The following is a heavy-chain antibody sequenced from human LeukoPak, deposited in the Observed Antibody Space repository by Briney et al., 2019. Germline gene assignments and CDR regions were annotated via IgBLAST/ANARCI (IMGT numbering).Heavy chain of an antibody. CDR1: GYTFTSYD. D-gene: IGHD3-16*02. J-gene: IGHJ4*02. Sequence: ASVKVSCKVSGYTFTSYDINWVRQATGQGLEWMGWMNPNSGNTGYAQKFQGRVTMTRHTSISTAYMELSSLRSEDTAVYYSARRCWYLGIMITFGGVIVILLFDYWGQGTLVTVSS. V-gene: IGHV1-8*01. CDR3: ARRCWYLGIMITFGGVIVILLFDY. CDR2: MNPNSGNT.